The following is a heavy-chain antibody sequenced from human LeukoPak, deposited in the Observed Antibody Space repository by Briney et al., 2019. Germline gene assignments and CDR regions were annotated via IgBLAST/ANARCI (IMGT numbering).Heavy chain of an antibody. V-gene: IGHV1-2*02. Sequence: ASVKVSCKASGYTFIGYNVHWVRQAPGQGLEWMGWINSKSGGTNYAQKFQGRVAMTRDTSISTAYMELSRLRSGDTAVYYCARDVRGVTYGDPGNWFDPWGQGTLVTVSS. D-gene: IGHD4-17*01. CDR2: INSKSGGT. CDR3: ARDVRGVTYGDPGNWFDP. J-gene: IGHJ5*02. CDR1: GYTFIGYN.